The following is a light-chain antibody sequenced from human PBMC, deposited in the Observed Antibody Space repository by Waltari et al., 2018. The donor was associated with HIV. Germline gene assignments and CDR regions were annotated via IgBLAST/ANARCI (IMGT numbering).Light chain of an antibody. CDR3: CSYAGSSTYV. CDR1: SSDVGGYNY. V-gene: IGLV2-23*02. Sequence: QSALTQPASVSGSPGQSITISCTGTSSDVGGYNYVSWYQPHPGKAPKLMIYDVSKRPSGVANRFSGSKSGNTASLTISGLQAEDEADYYCCSYAGSSTYVFGTGTKVTVL. CDR2: DVS. J-gene: IGLJ1*01.